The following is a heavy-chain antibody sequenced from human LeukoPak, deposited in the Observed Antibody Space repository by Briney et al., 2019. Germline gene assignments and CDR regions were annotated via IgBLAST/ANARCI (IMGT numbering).Heavy chain of an antibody. CDR1: GGSFSGYY. J-gene: IGHJ5*02. D-gene: IGHD2-15*01. V-gene: IGHV4-34*01. Sequence: PSETLSLTCAVYGGSFSGYYWSWIRQPPGKGLEWIGEINHSGSTNYNPSLKSRVTISVDTSKNQFSLKLSSVTAADTAVYYCARGGCSGGSCYSRQNWFDPWGQGTLVTVSS. CDR2: INHSGST. CDR3: ARGGCSGGSCYSRQNWFDP.